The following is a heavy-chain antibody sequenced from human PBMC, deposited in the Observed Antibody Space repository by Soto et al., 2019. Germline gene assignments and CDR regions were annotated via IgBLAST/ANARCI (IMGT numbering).Heavy chain of an antibody. CDR1: GFTLSSYE. J-gene: IGHJ4*02. Sequence: PGGSLRLSCAASGFTLSSYEMNWVRQAPGKGLEWVSYISRTGSSIYYADSVKGRFTLSRDNAENSLYLQMNSLRAEDTAVYYCARTTDYYDSSDWGYWGQGTLVTVSS. CDR3: ARTTDYYDSSDWGY. D-gene: IGHD3-22*01. V-gene: IGHV3-48*03. CDR2: ISRTGSSI.